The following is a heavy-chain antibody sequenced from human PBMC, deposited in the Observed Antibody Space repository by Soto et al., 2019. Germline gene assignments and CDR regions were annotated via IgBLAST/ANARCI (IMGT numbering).Heavy chain of an antibody. CDR3: AKRTGYDFWSGYRLLGYGMDV. CDR2: ISGSGGST. CDR1: GFTFSSYA. J-gene: IGHJ6*02. Sequence: GGSLRLSCAASGFTFSSYAMSWVRQAPGKGLEWVSAISGSGGSTYYADSVKGRFTISRDNSKNTLYLQMNSLRAEDTVVYYCAKRTGYDFWSGYRLLGYGMDVWGQGTTVTVSS. D-gene: IGHD3-3*01. V-gene: IGHV3-23*01.